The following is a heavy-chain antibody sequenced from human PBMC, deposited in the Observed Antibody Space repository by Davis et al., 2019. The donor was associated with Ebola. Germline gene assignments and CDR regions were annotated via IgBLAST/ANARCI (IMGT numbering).Heavy chain of an antibody. D-gene: IGHD6-6*01. V-gene: IGHV4-59*12. CDR1: GGSIRSYY. Sequence: MPSETLSLTCTVSGGSIRSYYWSWIRQPPGKGLEWIGYIYNSGSTNYNPSLKSRVTISVDTSKNQFSLKMISVTAADTAAYYCARDRQQLVFSLRWFDPWGQGTLVTVSS. CDR3: ARDRQQLVFSLRWFDP. CDR2: IYNSGST. J-gene: IGHJ5*02.